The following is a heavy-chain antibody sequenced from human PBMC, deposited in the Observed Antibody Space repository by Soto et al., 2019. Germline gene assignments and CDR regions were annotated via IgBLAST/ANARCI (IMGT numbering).Heavy chain of an antibody. CDR3: ARLSSCSNGVCYKFDY. Sequence: PGESLKISCKASGYTFTSSWIGWVRQMPGKGLEWMGIIYPGDSDTRYSPSFRGQITISADRSITTAYLQWSGLKASDTDMYYCARLSSCSNGVCYKFDYWGPGTLVTVSS. J-gene: IGHJ4*02. CDR1: GYTFTSSW. V-gene: IGHV5-51*01. CDR2: IYPGDSDT. D-gene: IGHD2-8*01.